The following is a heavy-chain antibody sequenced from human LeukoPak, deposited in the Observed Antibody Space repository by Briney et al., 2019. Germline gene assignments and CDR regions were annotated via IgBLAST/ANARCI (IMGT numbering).Heavy chain of an antibody. CDR1: GFTFSSYA. Sequence: PGGSLRLSCAASGFTFSSYAMQWVRKAPGKGLEWVAVISYDGSNKYYADSVKGRFTISRDNSKNTLYLQMNSLRAEDTAVYYCARDQLAYSSGWSPIDYWGQGTLVTVSS. D-gene: IGHD6-19*01. V-gene: IGHV3-30*04. J-gene: IGHJ4*02. CDR3: ARDQLAYSSGWSPIDY. CDR2: ISYDGSNK.